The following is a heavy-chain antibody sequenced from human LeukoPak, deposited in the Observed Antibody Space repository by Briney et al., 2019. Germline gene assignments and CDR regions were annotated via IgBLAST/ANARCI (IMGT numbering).Heavy chain of an antibody. Sequence: GGSLRLSCAASGFTFSSCWMTWVRQAPGKGLEWVANIRQDGSEKNCVDSVKGRFTISRDNAKNSLYLQMNSLRAEDTAVYYCARFRYMDVWGKGTPVTVFS. J-gene: IGHJ6*03. CDR1: GFTFSSCW. V-gene: IGHV3-7*01. CDR2: IRQDGSEK. CDR3: ARFRYMDV.